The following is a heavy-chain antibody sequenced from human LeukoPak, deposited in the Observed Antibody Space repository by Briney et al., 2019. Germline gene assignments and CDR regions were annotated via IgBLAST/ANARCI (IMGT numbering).Heavy chain of an antibody. CDR3: AKQNVELMVFARSAFDI. V-gene: IGHV3-30*18. Sequence: GGSLRLSCAASGFTFSNYGMHWVRQAPGKGLEWVAVISYDGSNKYYADSVKGRFTISRDRSKNTLFLQMNSLRAEGTAVYYCAKQNVELMVFARSAFDIWGQGTMVTVSS. CDR2: ISYDGSNK. D-gene: IGHD2-8*01. J-gene: IGHJ3*02. CDR1: GFTFSNYG.